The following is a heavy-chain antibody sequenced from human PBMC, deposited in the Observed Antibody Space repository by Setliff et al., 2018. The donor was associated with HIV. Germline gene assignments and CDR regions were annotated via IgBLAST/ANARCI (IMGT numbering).Heavy chain of an antibody. J-gene: IGHJ4*02. CDR1: GFTFSSYW. D-gene: IGHD6-19*01. V-gene: IGHV3-7*01. CDR3: ARDHWVAGLDY. Sequence: GGSLRLSCAGSGFTFSSYWMSWVRQAPGKGLEWVANIKQDGSEKYYVDSVKGRFTISRDTAKNSLYLQMNSLRVEDTAVYYCARDHWVAGLDYWGQGTLVTVSS. CDR2: IKQDGSEK.